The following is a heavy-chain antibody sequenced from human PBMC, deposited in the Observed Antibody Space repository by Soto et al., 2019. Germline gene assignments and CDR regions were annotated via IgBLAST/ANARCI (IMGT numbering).Heavy chain of an antibody. CDR1: GFTFNTYA. CDR3: AKVGLRIFDY. CDR2: ISGSGGST. V-gene: IGHV3-23*01. D-gene: IGHD3-3*01. Sequence: GGSLRLSCAASGFTFNTYAMSWVRQAPGKGLEWVSAISGSGGSTHYADSVKGRFTISRDNSKNTVYLQMNSLRAEDTAVYFCAKVGLRIFDYWGQGTLVTVSS. J-gene: IGHJ4*02.